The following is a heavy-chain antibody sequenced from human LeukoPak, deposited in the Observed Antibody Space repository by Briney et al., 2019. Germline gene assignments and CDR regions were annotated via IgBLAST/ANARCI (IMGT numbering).Heavy chain of an antibody. V-gene: IGHV4-59*11. CDR1: GGSISSHY. J-gene: IGHJ4*02. CDR3: ARGEQLASY. D-gene: IGHD6-13*01. Sequence: PSETLSLTCTVSGGSISSHYWSWIRQPPGKGLEWIGYIYYSGSTNYNPSLKSRVTISVDTSKNQFSLKLSSVTAADTAVYYCARGEQLASYWGQGTLVTVSS. CDR2: IYYSGST.